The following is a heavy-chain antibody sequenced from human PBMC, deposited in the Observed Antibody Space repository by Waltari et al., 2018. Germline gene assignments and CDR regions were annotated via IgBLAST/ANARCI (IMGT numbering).Heavy chain of an antibody. CDR2: LRYDGSNK. CDR1: GFTFSSYG. V-gene: IGHV3-30*02. Sequence: QVQLVESGGGVVQPGGSLRLSCAASGFTFSSYGMHWFRQAPGKGLGWVAFLRYDGSNKNYGDSVKGRFTISKDNSKNTLYLQMNSLRAEDTAVYYCAKDGLFLWFRGSTYHYYIDVWGKGTTVTVSS. CDR3: AKDGLFLWFRGSTYHYYIDV. D-gene: IGHD3-10*01. J-gene: IGHJ6*03.